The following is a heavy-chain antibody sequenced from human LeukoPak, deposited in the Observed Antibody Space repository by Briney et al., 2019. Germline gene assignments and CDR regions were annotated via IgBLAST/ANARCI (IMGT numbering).Heavy chain of an antibody. CDR3: ASRDLSSPFDY. CDR2: IYHSGST. D-gene: IGHD6-6*01. J-gene: IGHJ4*02. Sequence: PSETLSLTCAVSGYSISSGYYWGWIRQPPGKGLEWIGRIYHSGSTYYSPSLKSRVTISVDTCKSQFSLKLSSVTAADTAVYYCASRDLSSPFDYWGQGTLVTVSS. V-gene: IGHV4-38-2*01. CDR1: GYSISSGYY.